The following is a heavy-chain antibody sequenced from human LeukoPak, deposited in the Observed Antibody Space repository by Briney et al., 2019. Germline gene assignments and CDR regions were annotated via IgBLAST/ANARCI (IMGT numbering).Heavy chain of an antibody. CDR3: ARENQQLANDY. D-gene: IGHD6-13*01. CDR1: GDSVSSNSAA. V-gene: IGHV6-1*01. Sequence: SQSLSLTCALSGDSVSSNSAACDWLRQTPSRGLEWLGRTYYRAKWYNYDAVSEKSRITINQATSKTQFTLQLSSVTPENTAVYYCARENQQLANDYWGQGTLVTVSS. CDR2: TYYRAKWYN. J-gene: IGHJ4*02.